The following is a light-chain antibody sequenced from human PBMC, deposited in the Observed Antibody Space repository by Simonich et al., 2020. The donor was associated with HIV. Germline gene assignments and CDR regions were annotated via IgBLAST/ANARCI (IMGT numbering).Light chain of an antibody. J-gene: IGKJ3*01. CDR2: WAS. CDR3: QQYHSSPCT. CDR1: QSVLYSSNNKNY. V-gene: IGKV4-1*01. Sequence: DIVMTQSPDSLAVSLGERATINCKSSQSVLYSSNNKNYLAWYQQKPGQPPKLLIYWASIRESGVPDRFSGSGSGTDFTLTISSRQAEDVAVYYCQQYHSSPCTFGPGTKVDIK.